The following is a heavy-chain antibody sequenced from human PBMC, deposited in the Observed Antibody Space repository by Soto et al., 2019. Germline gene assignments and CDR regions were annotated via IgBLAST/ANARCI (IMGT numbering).Heavy chain of an antibody. J-gene: IGHJ4*02. CDR3: ARDKGLGYCSSTSCYNRIFDY. Sequence: ASVKVSCKASGYTFTSYDINWVRQATGQGLEWMGWMNPNSGNTGYAQKFQGRVTMTRNTSISTAYMELSSLRSEDTAVYYCARDKGLGYCSSTSCYNRIFDYWGQGTLVTVSS. CDR2: MNPNSGNT. CDR1: GYTFTSYD. D-gene: IGHD2-2*02. V-gene: IGHV1-8*02.